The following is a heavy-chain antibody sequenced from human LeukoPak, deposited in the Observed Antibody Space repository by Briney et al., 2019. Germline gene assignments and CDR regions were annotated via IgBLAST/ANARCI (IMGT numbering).Heavy chain of an antibody. D-gene: IGHD6-19*01. V-gene: IGHV3-30*02. CDR1: GFTFSSYG. CDR3: AKGTSSGWYYLDY. CDR2: IRYDGSNK. Sequence: GGSLRLSCAASGFTFSSYGMHWVRQAPGKGLEWVAFIRYDGSNKYYADSVKGRFTISRDNSKNTLYLQMNSLRAEDTAVYYCAKGTSSGWYYLDYWGQGTLVTVSS. J-gene: IGHJ4*02.